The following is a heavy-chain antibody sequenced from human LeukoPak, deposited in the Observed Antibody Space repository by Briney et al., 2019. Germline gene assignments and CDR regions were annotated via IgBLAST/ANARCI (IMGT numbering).Heavy chain of an antibody. J-gene: IGHJ4*02. CDR2: IYSGGST. Sequence: GGSLRLSCAASGFTFSSYAMSWVRQAPGKGLEWVSIIYSGGSTYYADSVKGRFTISRDNSKNTLYLQMNSLRVEDTAVYYCARELHWGQGTLVTVSS. V-gene: IGHV3-66*02. CDR1: GFTFSSYA. D-gene: IGHD1-26*01. CDR3: ARELH.